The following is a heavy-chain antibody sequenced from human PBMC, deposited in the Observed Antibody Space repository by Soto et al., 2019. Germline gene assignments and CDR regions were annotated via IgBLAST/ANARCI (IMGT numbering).Heavy chain of an antibody. D-gene: IGHD4-17*01. CDR2: IIPILGIA. CDR3: ASYHDYGDYSARFDP. J-gene: IGHJ5*02. CDR1: GGTFSSYT. Sequence: SVKVSCKASGGTFSSYTISWVRQAPGQGLEWMGRIIPILGIANYAQKFQGRVTITADKSTSTAYMELSSLRSEDTAVYYCASYHDYGDYSARFDPWGQGTLVTVSS. V-gene: IGHV1-69*02.